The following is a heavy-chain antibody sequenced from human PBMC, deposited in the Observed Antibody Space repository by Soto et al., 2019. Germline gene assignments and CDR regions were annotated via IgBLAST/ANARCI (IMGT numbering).Heavy chain of an antibody. V-gene: IGHV1-18*01. CDR2: ISAYNGNT. D-gene: IGHD3-3*01. CDR3: ARDLSSTIFGVVPFY. J-gene: IGHJ4*02. CDR1: GYTFTSYG. Sequence: GASVKVSCKASGYTFTSYGISWVRQAPGQGLEWMGWISAYNGNTNYAQKLQGRVTMTTDTSTSTAYMELRSLRSDDTAVYYCARDLSSTIFGVVPFYWGQGTLVTVSS.